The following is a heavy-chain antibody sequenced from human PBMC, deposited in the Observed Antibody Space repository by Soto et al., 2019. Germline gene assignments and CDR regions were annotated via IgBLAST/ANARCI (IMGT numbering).Heavy chain of an antibody. CDR3: AHIPWELLRGEFDY. CDR2: IYWNDDK. Sequence: SGPTLVNPTQTLTLTCTFSGLSLSTSGVGVGWIRQPPGKALEWLALIYWNDDKRYSPSPKSRLTITKDTSKNQVVLTMTNMDPVDTATYCCAHIPWELLRGEFDYWGQGTLVTVSS. D-gene: IGHD1-26*01. J-gene: IGHJ4*02. CDR1: GLSLSTSGVG. V-gene: IGHV2-5*01.